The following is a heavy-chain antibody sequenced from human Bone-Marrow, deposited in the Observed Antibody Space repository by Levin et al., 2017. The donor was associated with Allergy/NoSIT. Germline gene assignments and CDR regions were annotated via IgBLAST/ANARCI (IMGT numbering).Heavy chain of an antibody. Sequence: GGSLRLSCAASGFTFNDYGFHWVRQAPGKGLEWVAVIWYNGINKYYADSVRGRFTASRDNFESTLYLQMDSLRAEDTAVYYCARISGGTYYLLDYWGQGTLVTVSS. V-gene: IGHV3-33*01. CDR2: IWYNGINK. CDR3: ARISGGTYYLLDY. D-gene: IGHD1-26*01. J-gene: IGHJ4*02. CDR1: GFTFNDYG.